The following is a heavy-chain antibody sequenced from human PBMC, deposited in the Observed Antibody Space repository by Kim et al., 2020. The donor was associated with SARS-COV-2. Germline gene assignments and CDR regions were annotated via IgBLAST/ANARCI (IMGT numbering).Heavy chain of an antibody. J-gene: IGHJ3*02. Sequence: SETLSLTCTVSGGSISSYYWSWIRQPPGKGLEWIGYIYYSGSTKYNPSLKSRVTISVDTSKNQFSLKLSSVTAADTAVYYCARSRKITIFGVVVINDFDIWGQGTMVTVSS. CDR1: GGSISSYY. CDR2: IYYSGST. D-gene: IGHD3-3*01. CDR3: ARSRKITIFGVVVINDFDI. V-gene: IGHV4-59*01.